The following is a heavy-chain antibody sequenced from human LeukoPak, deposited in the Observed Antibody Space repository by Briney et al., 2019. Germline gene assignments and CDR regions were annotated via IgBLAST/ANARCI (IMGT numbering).Heavy chain of an antibody. CDR1: GFTFSSYA. CDR2: ISGSGGST. CDR3: AKLGRSGYGSGNWFDP. D-gene: IGHD3-10*01. Sequence: GGSLRLSCAASGFTFSSYAMSRVRQAPGKGLGWVSAISGSGGSTYYADSVKGRFTISRDNSKNTLYLQMNSLRAEDTAVYYCAKLGRSGYGSGNWFDPWGQGTLVTVSS. V-gene: IGHV3-23*01. J-gene: IGHJ5*02.